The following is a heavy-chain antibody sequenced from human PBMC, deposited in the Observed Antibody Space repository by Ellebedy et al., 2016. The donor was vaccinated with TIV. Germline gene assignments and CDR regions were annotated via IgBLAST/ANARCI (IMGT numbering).Heavy chain of an antibody. CDR3: APGDSSGWYGYFQH. D-gene: IGHD6-19*01. J-gene: IGHJ1*01. V-gene: IGHV1-2*02. CDR2: INPNSGGT. Sequence: ASVKVSXXASGYTFTGYYMHWVRQAPGQGLEWMGWINPNSGGTNYAQKFQGRVTMTRDTSISTAYMELSRLRSDDTAVYYCAPGDSSGWYGYFQHWGQGTLVTVSS. CDR1: GYTFTGYY.